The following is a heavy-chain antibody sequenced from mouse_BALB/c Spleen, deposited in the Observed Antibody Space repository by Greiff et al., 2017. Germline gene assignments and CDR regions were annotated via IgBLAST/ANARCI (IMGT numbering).Heavy chain of an antibody. Sequence: EVMLVESGGGLVKPGGSLKLSCAASGFAFSSYDMSWVRQTPEKRLEWVAYISSGGGSTYYPDTVKGRFTISRDNAKNTLYLQMSSLKSEDTAMYYCARHNYDYDGPPFAYWGQGTLVTVSA. CDR1: GFAFSSYD. J-gene: IGHJ3*01. D-gene: IGHD2-4*01. CDR3: ARHNYDYDGPPFAY. V-gene: IGHV5-12-1*01. CDR2: ISSGGGST.